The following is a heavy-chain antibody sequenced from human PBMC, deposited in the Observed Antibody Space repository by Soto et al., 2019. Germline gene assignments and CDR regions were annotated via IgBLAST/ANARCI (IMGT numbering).Heavy chain of an antibody. CDR3: ARGEQQLVLFYYYYYMDV. D-gene: IGHD6-13*01. J-gene: IGHJ6*03. CDR2: ISAYNGNT. V-gene: IGHV1-18*01. Sequence: ASVKVSCKASGYTFTSYGISWVRQAPGQGLEWMGWISAYNGNTNYSQKFQGRVTITRDTSASTAYMELSSLRSEDTAVYYCARGEQQLVLFYYYYYMDVWGKGTTVTVSS. CDR1: GYTFTSYG.